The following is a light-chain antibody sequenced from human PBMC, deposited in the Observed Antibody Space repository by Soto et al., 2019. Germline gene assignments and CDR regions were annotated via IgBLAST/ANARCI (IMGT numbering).Light chain of an antibody. J-gene: IGLJ2*01. CDR1: SSDVGGYNY. Sequence: QSVLTQPPSASGSPGQSVTISCTGTSSDVGGYNYDSWYQQHPGKAPKLMISEVSKRPSGVPDRFSGSKSGNTTSLTVSGLQAEDEADSYCSSFAGYNELVFGGGTKLTVL. CDR2: EVS. CDR3: SSFAGYNELV. V-gene: IGLV2-8*01.